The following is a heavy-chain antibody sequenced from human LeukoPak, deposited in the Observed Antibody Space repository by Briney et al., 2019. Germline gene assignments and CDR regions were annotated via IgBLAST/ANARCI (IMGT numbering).Heavy chain of an antibody. D-gene: IGHD4-17*01. V-gene: IGHV3-15*01. Sequence: GGSLRLSCAASGFTFSNAWMSWVRQAPGKGLEWVGRIKSKTDGGTTDYAAPVKGRFTISRDDSKNTLYLQMNSLKTEDTAVYYCTPLMTNVTPPLDYWGQGTLVTVSS. CDR1: GFTFSNAW. J-gene: IGHJ4*02. CDR2: IKSKTDGGTT. CDR3: TPLMTNVTPPLDY.